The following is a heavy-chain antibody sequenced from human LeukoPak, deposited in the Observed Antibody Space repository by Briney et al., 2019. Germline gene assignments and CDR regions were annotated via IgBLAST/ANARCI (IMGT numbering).Heavy chain of an antibody. Sequence: SQTLSLTCAVYGGSFSGYYWSWISQPAGKWLEWIGEINHSGSTDYNPSLKSRFTISVETSKNQFSLNLRSVTAADTAVYSCARAYYYDRSGYRPLSVLYPRPFDYWGQGTLVTVSS. J-gene: IGHJ4*02. CDR2: INHSGST. D-gene: IGHD3-22*01. CDR3: ARAYYYDRSGYRPLSVLYPRPFDY. CDR1: GGSFSGYY. V-gene: IGHV4-34*01.